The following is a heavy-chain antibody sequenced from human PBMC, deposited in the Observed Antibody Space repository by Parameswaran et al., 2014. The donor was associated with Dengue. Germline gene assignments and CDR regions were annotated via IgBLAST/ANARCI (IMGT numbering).Heavy chain of an antibody. Sequence: WIRQSPSRGLEWLGRAYYRSRWYIEYAVSVKGRMTINVDTSKNQFSLHLNSVTPDDTAVYYCTRAGGGASYYFDYWGQGTLVTVSS. V-gene: IGHV6-1*01. CDR3: TRAGGGASYYFDY. D-gene: IGHD3-16*01. J-gene: IGHJ4*02. CDR2: AYYRSRWYI.